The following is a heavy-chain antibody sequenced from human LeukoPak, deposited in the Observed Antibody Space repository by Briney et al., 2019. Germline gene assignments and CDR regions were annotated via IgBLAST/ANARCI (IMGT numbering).Heavy chain of an antibody. CDR2: MYHSGDT. J-gene: IGHJ4*02. V-gene: IGHV4-38-2*02. CDR1: GYSVSSGYY. CDR3: ARGNYDSSGYPSFDY. D-gene: IGHD3-22*01. Sequence: SETLSLTCTVSGYSVSSGYYWGWIRQPPGKGLEWIGSMYHSGDTYYNPSLKSRVTISVDTSKNQFSLKLSSVTAADTAVYYCARGNYDSSGYPSFDYWGQGTLVTVSS.